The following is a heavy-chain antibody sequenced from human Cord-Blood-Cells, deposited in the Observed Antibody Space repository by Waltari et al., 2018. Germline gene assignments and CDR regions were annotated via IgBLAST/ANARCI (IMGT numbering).Heavy chain of an antibody. V-gene: IGHV3-33*01. D-gene: IGHD3-16*01. CDR1: GFTFSSYG. CDR2: IWYDGSNK. CDR3: ARDLGGGWFDP. J-gene: IGHJ5*02. Sequence: QVQLLESGGGVVQPGRSLRLSCAASGFTFSSYGMHWGRQAPGKGLEWVAVIWYDGSNKYYADSVKGRFTISRDNSKNTLYLQMNSLRAEDTAVYYCARDLGGGWFDPWGQGTLVTVSS.